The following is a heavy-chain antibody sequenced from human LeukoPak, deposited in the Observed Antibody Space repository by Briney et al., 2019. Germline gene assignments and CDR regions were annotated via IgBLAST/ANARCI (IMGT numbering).Heavy chain of an antibody. CDR1: GFTFGTYD. Sequence: PGGSLRLSCAASGFTFGTYDMHWVRQAPGKGLEWVAVISYDGSYRYYADSVEGRFTISRDNSKNTLYLQMNSLRAEDTAVYYCAKGITTPTTGTLEKDAFDIWGQGTMVTVSS. V-gene: IGHV3-30*18. J-gene: IGHJ3*02. D-gene: IGHD1-1*01. CDR2: ISYDGSYR. CDR3: AKGITTPTTGTLEKDAFDI.